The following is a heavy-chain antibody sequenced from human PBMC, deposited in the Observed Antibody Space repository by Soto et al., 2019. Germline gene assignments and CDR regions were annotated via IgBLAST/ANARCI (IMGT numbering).Heavy chain of an antibody. J-gene: IGHJ4*02. CDR2: IYSGGST. CDR1: GFTVSSNY. CDR3: AGDLYPGLDY. Sequence: EVQLVESGGGLVQPGGSLRLSCAASGFTVSSNYMSWVRQAPGKGLEWVSVIYSGGSTNYADSVKGRFTISRDNSKNTLYFKINRLRAEDTAVYYWAGDLYPGLDYWGKGPLVTVPS. V-gene: IGHV3-66*01. D-gene: IGHD3-16*02.